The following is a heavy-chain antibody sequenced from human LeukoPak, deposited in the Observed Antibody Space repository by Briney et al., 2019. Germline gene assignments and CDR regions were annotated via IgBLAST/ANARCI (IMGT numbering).Heavy chain of an antibody. CDR3: AKRIQSAMATGY. CDR1: GFTFSSYA. CDR2: ISGSGGST. Sequence: KPGGSLRLSCAASGFTFSSYAMSWVRQAPGKGLEWVSSISGSGGSTYYADSVKGRFTISRDNSKNTLYLQMNSLRAEDTALYYCAKRIQSAMATGYWGQGTLVTVSS. J-gene: IGHJ4*02. V-gene: IGHV3-23*01. D-gene: IGHD5-18*01.